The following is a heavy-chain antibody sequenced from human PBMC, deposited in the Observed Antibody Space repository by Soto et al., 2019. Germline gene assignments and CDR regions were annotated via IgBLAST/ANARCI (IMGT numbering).Heavy chain of an antibody. CDR2: ISAYNGNT. CDR3: ARDRDYDSSGSHWFDP. J-gene: IGHJ5*02. Sequence: QVQLVQSGAEVKKPRASVKVSCKASGYTFTSYGISWVRQAPGQGLEWMGWISAYNGNTNYAQKLQGRVTMTTDTSTSTAYMELRSLRSDDTAVYYCARDRDYDSSGSHWFDPWGQGTLVTVSS. D-gene: IGHD3-22*01. V-gene: IGHV1-18*04. CDR1: GYTFTSYG.